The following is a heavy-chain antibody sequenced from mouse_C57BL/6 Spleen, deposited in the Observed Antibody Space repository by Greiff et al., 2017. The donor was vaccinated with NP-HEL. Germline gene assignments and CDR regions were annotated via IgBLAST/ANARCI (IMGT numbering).Heavy chain of an antibody. Sequence: DVMLVESGGGLVQPGGSLKLSCAASGFTFSDYGMAWVRQAPRKGPEWVAFISNLAYSIYYADTVTGRFTISRENAKNTLYLEMSSLRSEDTAMYYCARRVHTDYWYFDVWGTGTTVTVSS. CDR2: ISNLAYSI. CDR1: GFTFSDYG. D-gene: IGHD1-1*01. V-gene: IGHV5-15*04. J-gene: IGHJ1*03. CDR3: ARRVHTDYWYFDV.